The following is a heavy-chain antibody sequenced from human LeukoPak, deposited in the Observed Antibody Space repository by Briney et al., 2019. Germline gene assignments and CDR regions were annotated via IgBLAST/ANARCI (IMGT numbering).Heavy chain of an antibody. V-gene: IGHV3-23*01. J-gene: IGHJ4*02. CDR3: AKDSSTCQWAGIAAFYFDY. D-gene: IGHD6-25*01. CDR1: GFTFSSYA. Sequence: GGSLRLSCAASGFTFSSYAMSWVRQAPGKGLEWVSAISGSGGSTYYADSVKGRFTISRDNSKNTLYLQMNSLRAEDTAVYYFAKDSSTCQWAGIAAFYFDYWGQGTLGTVSS. CDR2: ISGSGGST.